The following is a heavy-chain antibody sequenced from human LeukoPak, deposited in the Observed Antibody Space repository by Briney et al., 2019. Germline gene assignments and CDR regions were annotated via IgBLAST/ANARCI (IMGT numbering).Heavy chain of an antibody. CDR1: GGSISSSSYY. Sequence: SETLSLTCTVSGGSISSSSYYWGWIRQPPGKGLEWIGSIYYSGSTYYNPSLKSRVTISVATSKNQFSLKLSSVTAADTAVYYCARQRWEPRAYWFDPWGQGTLVTVSS. V-gene: IGHV4-39*01. CDR2: IYYSGST. J-gene: IGHJ5*02. D-gene: IGHD1-26*01. CDR3: ARQRWEPRAYWFDP.